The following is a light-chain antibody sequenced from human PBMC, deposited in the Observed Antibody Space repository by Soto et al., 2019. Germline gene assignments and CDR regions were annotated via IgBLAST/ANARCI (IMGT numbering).Light chain of an antibody. CDR2: DVS. Sequence: QSALTQPASVSGSPGQSITISCTGTSSDIGDYKYVSWYKQHPGEAPKLMIYDVSNRPSGVSNRFSGSKSGNTASLTISGLQAEDEADYYCSSYTDSSFVIFGGGTQLTVL. V-gene: IGLV2-14*03. CDR1: SSDIGDYKY. J-gene: IGLJ2*01. CDR3: SSYTDSSFVI.